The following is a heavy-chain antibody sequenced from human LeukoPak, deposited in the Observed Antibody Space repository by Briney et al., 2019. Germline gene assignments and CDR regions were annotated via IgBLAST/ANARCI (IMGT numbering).Heavy chain of an antibody. V-gene: IGHV4-34*01. Sequence: SETLSLTCAVYGGSFSGYYWSWIRQPPGKGLEWIGEINHSGSTNHNPSLKSRVTISVDTSKNQFSLKLSSVTAADTAVYYCARGRYLYGEYVGLYYYYGMDVWGQGTTVTVSS. J-gene: IGHJ6*02. D-gene: IGHD4-17*01. CDR1: GGSFSGYY. CDR2: INHSGST. CDR3: ARGRYLYGEYVGLYYYYGMDV.